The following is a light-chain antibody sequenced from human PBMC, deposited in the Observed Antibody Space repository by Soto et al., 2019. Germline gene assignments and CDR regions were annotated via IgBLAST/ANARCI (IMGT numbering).Light chain of an antibody. J-gene: IGKJ3*01. V-gene: IGKV1-33*01. CDR3: QHYDNLPPFT. CDR2: GAS. CDR1: QDIRTS. Sequence: DIQMTQSPSSLSASVGARVSITCQASQDIRTSLSWFQQKPGRAPKLLIYGASYLETGVPSRFRGSVSGTDFTFTISSLQPEDIATYYCQHYDNLPPFTFGPGTKVDIK.